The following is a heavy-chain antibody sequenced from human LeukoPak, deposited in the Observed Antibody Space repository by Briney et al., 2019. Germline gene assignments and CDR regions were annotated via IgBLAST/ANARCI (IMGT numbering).Heavy chain of an antibody. CDR3: ARRGLDIVVVPAAIGGYEDGFPFDY. J-gene: IGHJ4*02. D-gene: IGHD2-2*01. Sequence: SDTLSLTCAVYGGSFSGYYWSWIRQPPGKGLEWIGEINHSGSTNYNPSLKSRVTISVDTSKNQFSLKLSSVTAADTAVYYCARRGLDIVVVPAAIGGYEDGFPFDYWGQGTLVTVSS. CDR2: INHSGST. V-gene: IGHV4-34*01. CDR1: GGSFSGYY.